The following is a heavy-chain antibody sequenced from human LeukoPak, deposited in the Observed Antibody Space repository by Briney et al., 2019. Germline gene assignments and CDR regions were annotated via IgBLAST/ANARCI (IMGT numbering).Heavy chain of an antibody. D-gene: IGHD2-2*01. CDR1: GFTFGDYA. J-gene: IGHJ3*02. CDR2: IRSKAYGGTT. CDR3: TRGRLNYIVVVPAAHDAFDI. V-gene: IGHV3-49*04. Sequence: SCKASGFTFGDYAMSWVRQAPGKGLEWVGFIRSKAYGGTTEYAASVKGRFTISRDDSKSIAYLQMNSLKTEDTAVYYCTRGRLNYIVVVPAAHDAFDIWGQGTMVTVSS.